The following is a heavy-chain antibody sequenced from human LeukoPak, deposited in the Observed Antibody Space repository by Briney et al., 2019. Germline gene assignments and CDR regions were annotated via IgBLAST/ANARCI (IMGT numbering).Heavy chain of an antibody. CDR2: ISAYNGNT. CDR1: GYTFTSYG. V-gene: IGHV1-18*01. D-gene: IGHD3-22*01. CDR3: ARAPPTYGYYYDSSGTPLHWFDP. Sequence: GASVKVSCKASGYTFTSYGISWVRQAPGQGLEWMGWISAYNGNTNYAQKLQGRVTMTTDTSTSTAYMELRSLRSDDTAVYYCARAPPTYGYYYDSSGTPLHWFDPWGQGTLVTVSS. J-gene: IGHJ5*02.